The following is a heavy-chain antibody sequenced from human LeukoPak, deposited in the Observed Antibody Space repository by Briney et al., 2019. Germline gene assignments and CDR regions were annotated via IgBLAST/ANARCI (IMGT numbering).Heavy chain of an antibody. CDR2: ISGSGGST. D-gene: IGHD3-22*01. Sequence: GGSLRLSCAASGFTFSSYAMSWVRQAPGKGLEWVSAISGSGGSTYYADSVKGRFTISRDNSKNTLYLQMNSLRAEDTAVYYCAAHYYDSSGYEYFQHWGQGTLVTVSS. CDR1: GFTFSSYA. CDR3: AAHYYDSSGYEYFQH. V-gene: IGHV3-23*01. J-gene: IGHJ1*01.